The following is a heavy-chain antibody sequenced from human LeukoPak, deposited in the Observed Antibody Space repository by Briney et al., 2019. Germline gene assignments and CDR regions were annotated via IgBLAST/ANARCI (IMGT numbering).Heavy chain of an antibody. CDR2: VYYSGTT. J-gene: IGHJ4*02. D-gene: IGHD5-18*01. CDR1: GGSISGYY. CDR3: ARGGSYGSR. V-gene: IGHV4-59*01. Sequence: PSETLSLTCTVSGGSISGYYWSWIRQPPGKGLEWIGNVYYSGTTNYNPSLKSRVTISVDTSKNQFSLKLTSVTAADTAVYYCARGGSYGSRWGQGTLVTVSS.